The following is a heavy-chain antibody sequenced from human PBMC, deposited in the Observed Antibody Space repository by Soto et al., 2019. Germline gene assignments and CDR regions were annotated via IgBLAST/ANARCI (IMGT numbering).Heavy chain of an antibody. Sequence: QVQLVESGGGVVQPGRSLRLSCAASGFTFSSYGMHWVRQAPGKGLEWVAVISYDGSNKYYADSVKGRFTISRDNSKNTLYLQMNSLRAEDTAVYYCAKEVVVGATTGLGDYYYYYGMDVWGQGTTVTAS. V-gene: IGHV3-30*18. CDR3: AKEVVVGATTGLGDYYYYYGMDV. D-gene: IGHD1-26*01. CDR2: ISYDGSNK. CDR1: GFTFSSYG. J-gene: IGHJ6*02.